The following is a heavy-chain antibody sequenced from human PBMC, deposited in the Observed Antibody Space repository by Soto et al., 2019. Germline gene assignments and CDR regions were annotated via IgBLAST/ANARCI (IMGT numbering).Heavy chain of an antibody. J-gene: IGHJ4*02. CDR2: IYTSGST. Sequence: SETLSLTCTVSGGSISSYYWSWIRQPAGKGLEWIGRIYTSGSTNYNPSLKSRVTMSVETSTNKFSLKLSSVTAADTAVYYCERDRTADGIDYWRQASLVTVS. CDR1: GGSISSYY. D-gene: IGHD6-13*01. CDR3: ERDRTADGIDY. V-gene: IGHV4-4*07.